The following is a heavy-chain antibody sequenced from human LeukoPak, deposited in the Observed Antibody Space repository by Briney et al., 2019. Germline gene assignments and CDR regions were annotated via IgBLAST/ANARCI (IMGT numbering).Heavy chain of an antibody. Sequence: SETLSLTCTVSGGSISSGGYYWSWIRQPPGKGLEWIGYIYHNGSTYYNPSLKSRVTISVDRSKNQFSLKLSSVTAADTAVYYCARLNYYDSSGHDYWGQGTLVTVSS. J-gene: IGHJ4*02. CDR1: GGSISSGGYY. CDR3: ARLNYYDSSGHDY. V-gene: IGHV4-30-2*01. D-gene: IGHD3-22*01. CDR2: IYHNGST.